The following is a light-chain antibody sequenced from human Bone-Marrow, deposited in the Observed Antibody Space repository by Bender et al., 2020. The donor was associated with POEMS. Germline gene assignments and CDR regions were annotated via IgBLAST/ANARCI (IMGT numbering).Light chain of an antibody. CDR3: QSTDNIGRRVM. CDR1: ALPKQY. V-gene: IGLV3-25*03. Sequence: SSELTRPPSVSMSPGQSARITCSGDALPKQYAYWYQQKSGQAPVLVIYKDSERPSGIHERFSGSSSGTTVTLTISGVQAEDGADYYCQSTDNIGRRVMFGGGTRLTV. J-gene: IGLJ3*02. CDR2: KDS.